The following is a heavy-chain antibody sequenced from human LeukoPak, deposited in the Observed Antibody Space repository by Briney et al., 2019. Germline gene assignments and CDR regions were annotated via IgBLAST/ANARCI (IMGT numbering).Heavy chain of an antibody. V-gene: IGHV4-39*07. Sequence: SETLSLTCTVSAGSISSSSYYWSWIRQPPGKGLEWIGEINHSGSTNYNPSLKSRVTISVDTSKNQFSLKLSSVTAADTAVYYCARSRVVPAATPAEYFQHWGQGTLVTVSS. CDR1: AGSISSSSYY. D-gene: IGHD2-2*01. J-gene: IGHJ1*01. CDR2: INHSGST. CDR3: ARSRVVPAATPAEYFQH.